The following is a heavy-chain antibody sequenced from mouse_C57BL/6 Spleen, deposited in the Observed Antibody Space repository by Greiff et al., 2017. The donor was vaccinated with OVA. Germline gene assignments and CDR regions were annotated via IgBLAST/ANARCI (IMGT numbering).Heavy chain of an antibody. CDR3: ARAYGSTYWYFDV. CDR1: GFNIKNTY. CDR2: IDPANGNT. J-gene: IGHJ1*03. V-gene: IGHV14-3*01. D-gene: IGHD1-1*01. Sequence: EVKLQESVAELVRPGASVKLSCTASGFNIKNTYMHWVKQRPEQGLEWIGRIDPANGNTKYAPKFQGKATITADTSSNTAYLQLSSLTSEDTAIYYCARAYGSTYWYFDVWGTGTTVTVSS.